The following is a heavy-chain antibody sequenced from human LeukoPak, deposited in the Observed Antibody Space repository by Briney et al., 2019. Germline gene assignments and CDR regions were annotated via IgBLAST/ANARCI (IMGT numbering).Heavy chain of an antibody. D-gene: IGHD4-11*01. CDR2: IWYDGSNK. Sequence: GGSLRLSCAASGFTFSSYGMHWVRQAPGKGLEWVAVIWYDGSNKYYADSVKGRFTISRDNSKNTLYLQMNSLRAEDTAVYYCARDGPHYSNYYYGMDVWGQGTTVTVSS. J-gene: IGHJ6*02. V-gene: IGHV3-33*01. CDR3: ARDGPHYSNYYYGMDV. CDR1: GFTFSSYG.